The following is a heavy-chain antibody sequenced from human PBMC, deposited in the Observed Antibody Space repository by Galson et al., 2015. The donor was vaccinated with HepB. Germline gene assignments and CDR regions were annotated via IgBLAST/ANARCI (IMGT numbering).Heavy chain of an antibody. Sequence: LTCAVYGGSFSGYYWSWIRQPPGKGLEWIGEINHSGSTNYNPSLKSRVTISVDTSKNQFSLKLSSVTAADTAVYYCARGREIRDAFDIWGQGTMVTVSS. CDR1: GGSFSGYY. CDR2: INHSGST. V-gene: IGHV4-34*01. D-gene: IGHD1-26*01. J-gene: IGHJ3*02. CDR3: ARGREIRDAFDI.